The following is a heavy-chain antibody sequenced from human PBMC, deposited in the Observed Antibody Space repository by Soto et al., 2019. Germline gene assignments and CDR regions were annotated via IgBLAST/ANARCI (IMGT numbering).Heavy chain of an antibody. Sequence: ASVKVSCKASGYTFTRYTMNWVRQAPGQRLEWMGWINPDNDNTKSSQKFQDRVIITRDTSASTAYMDLSSLRSEDTAVYYCARGIATGPLDPWGQGTLVTVSS. CDR3: ARGIATGPLDP. V-gene: IGHV1-3*01. CDR1: GYTFTRYT. D-gene: IGHD2-15*01. J-gene: IGHJ5*02. CDR2: INPDNDNT.